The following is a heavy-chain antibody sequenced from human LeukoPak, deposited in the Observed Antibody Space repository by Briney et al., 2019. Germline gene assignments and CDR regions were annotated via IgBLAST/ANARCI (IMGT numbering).Heavy chain of an antibody. CDR2: INQDGSEK. J-gene: IGHJ4*02. D-gene: IGHD7-27*01. CDR3: AKDESKLGIDY. CDR1: GFTFNTYW. Sequence: GGSLRLSCAASGFTFNTYWINWVRQAPGKGLEWLASINQDGSEKYYVDSVKGRFTISRDNAKNSLYLQMNSLRTEDTALYYCAKDESKLGIDYWGQGTLVTVSS. V-gene: IGHV3-7*05.